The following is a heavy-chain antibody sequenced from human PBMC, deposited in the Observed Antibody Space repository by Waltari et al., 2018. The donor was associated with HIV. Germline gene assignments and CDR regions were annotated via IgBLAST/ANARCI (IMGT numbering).Heavy chain of an antibody. CDR1: GGPVSSSAYY. CDR3: ARSRHDYYDSSGYYRGAFDI. J-gene: IGHJ3*02. V-gene: IGHV4-30-4*08. CDR2: IYYNENT. D-gene: IGHD3-22*01. Sequence: QVQLQESGPGLVKPSQNLSLTCTVAGGPVSSSAYYWNWIRPPPGKGLEWIGYIYYNENTYYNPSLKSRLTISLDRSKSQFSLKLSSVTAADTAVYYCARSRHDYYDSSGYYRGAFDIWGQGTMVPVSS.